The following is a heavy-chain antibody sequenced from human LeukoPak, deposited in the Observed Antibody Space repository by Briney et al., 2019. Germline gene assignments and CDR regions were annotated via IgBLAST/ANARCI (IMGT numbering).Heavy chain of an antibody. Sequence: ASVKVSCRASGYTFTSYGISWVRQAPGQGLEWMGWISAYNGNTNYAQKLQGRVTMTTDTSTSTAYMELRSLRSDDTAVYYCARSFYYYDSSGEDYWGQGTPVTVSS. V-gene: IGHV1-18*01. CDR3: ARSFYYYDSSGEDY. CDR2: ISAYNGNT. CDR1: GYTFTSYG. J-gene: IGHJ4*02. D-gene: IGHD3-22*01.